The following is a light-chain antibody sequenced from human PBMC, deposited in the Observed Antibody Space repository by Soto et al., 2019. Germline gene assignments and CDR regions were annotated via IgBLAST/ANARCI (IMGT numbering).Light chain of an antibody. CDR3: CSYTTRNTSQIV. Sequence: QSALTQPASVSGSPGQSITISCTGTSSDVGGYNYVSWYQQHPGKAPKFMIYDVSNRPSGVSNRFSGSKSGNTASLTISGLQAEDESDYYCCSYTTRNTSQIVFGTGPKVTDL. CDR2: DVS. J-gene: IGLJ1*01. CDR1: SSDVGGYNY. V-gene: IGLV2-14*01.